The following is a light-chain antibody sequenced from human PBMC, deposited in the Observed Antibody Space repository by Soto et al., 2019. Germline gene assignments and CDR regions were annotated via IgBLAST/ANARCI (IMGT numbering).Light chain of an antibody. V-gene: IGLV2-23*02. J-gene: IGLJ1*01. CDR1: NSDVGSYNL. CDR2: EVS. CDR3: CSYACSSTQSYV. Sequence: QSALTQPASVSGSPGQSITISCTGTNSDVGSYNLVSWYQQHPGKAPKVIIYEVSERPSGVSDRFSGSKSGNTASLMISGLQAEDEADYYCCSYACSSTQSYVFGSGTKLTVL.